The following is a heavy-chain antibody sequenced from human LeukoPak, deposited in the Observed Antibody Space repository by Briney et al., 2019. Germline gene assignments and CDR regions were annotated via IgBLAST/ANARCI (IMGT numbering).Heavy chain of an antibody. V-gene: IGHV3-7*03. CDR2: IKQDGSAK. D-gene: IGHD2-15*01. CDR1: GFTFSRHW. J-gene: IGHJ4*02. CDR3: ARDNGWSADF. Sequence: GGSLRLSCAASGFTFSRHWMYWVRQAPGKGLEWVANIKQDGSAKPYVDSVKGRFTISRDNAKNSLFLQMNSLRDEDTAVYYCARDNGWSADFWGQGTLVTVSS.